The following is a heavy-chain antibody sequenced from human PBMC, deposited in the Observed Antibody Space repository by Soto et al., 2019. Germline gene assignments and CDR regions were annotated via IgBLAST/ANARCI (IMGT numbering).Heavy chain of an antibody. J-gene: IGHJ6*02. CDR2: IFPGDAET. CDR3: ATPGGFGMDV. CDR1: GYNFATHW. Sequence: VESLKISCQGSGYNFATHWICWVRHKAGKGLEWMGIIFPGDAETRYSPSFQGHITISADKSISIAYLRWSSLKASDTGMYYCATPGGFGMDVWGQGTTVTVSS. D-gene: IGHD5-12*01. V-gene: IGHV5-51*01.